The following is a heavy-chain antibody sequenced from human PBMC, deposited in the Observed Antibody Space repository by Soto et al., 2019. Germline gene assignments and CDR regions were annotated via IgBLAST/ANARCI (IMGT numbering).Heavy chain of an antibody. V-gene: IGHV1-18*01. CDR1: GYTFTSYG. CDR3: ARDHYYDSSAASDY. Sequence: ASVKVSCKASGYTFTSYGISWVRQAPGQGLEWMGWISAYNGNTNYAQKLQGRVTMTTDTSTSTAYMELRSLRSDDTAVYYCARDHYYDSSAASDYWGQGTLVTVSS. J-gene: IGHJ4*02. CDR2: ISAYNGNT. D-gene: IGHD3-22*01.